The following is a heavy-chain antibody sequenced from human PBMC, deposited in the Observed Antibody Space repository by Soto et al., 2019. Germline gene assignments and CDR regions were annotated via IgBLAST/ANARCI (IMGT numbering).Heavy chain of an antibody. CDR1: GFTFSNAW. J-gene: IGHJ4*02. Sequence: SGGSLRLSCAASGFTFSNAWMSWVRQAPGKGLEWVGRINISGGGGTTDYAESVKGRFTISRDDSKNTLYLQMNSLRTEDTAVYYCAKDSKRAITIFGVVPSRLYYFDYWGQGTLVTVSS. CDR2: INISGGGGTT. V-gene: IGHV3-15*01. D-gene: IGHD3-3*01. CDR3: AKDSKRAITIFGVVPSRLYYFDY.